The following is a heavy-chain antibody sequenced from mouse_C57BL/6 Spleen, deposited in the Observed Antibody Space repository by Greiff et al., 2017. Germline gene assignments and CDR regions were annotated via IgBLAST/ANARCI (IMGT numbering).Heavy chain of an antibody. V-gene: IGHV5-16*01. J-gene: IGHJ2*01. CDR3: ARNSYGSSYDC. CDR1: GFTFSDYY. D-gene: IGHD1-1*01. Sequence: DVKLVESEGGLVQPGSSMKLSCTASGFTFSDYYMAWVRQVPEKGLEWVANINYDGSSTYYLDSLKSRFIISRDNAKNILYLQMSSLKSEDTATYYCARNSYGSSYDCWGQGTTLTVSS. CDR2: INYDGSST.